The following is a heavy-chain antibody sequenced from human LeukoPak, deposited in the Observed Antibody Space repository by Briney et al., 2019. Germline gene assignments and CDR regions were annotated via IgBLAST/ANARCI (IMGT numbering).Heavy chain of an antibody. J-gene: IGHJ4*02. CDR2: IRYDGSNK. CDR3: AKDLKWELLRGFDY. Sequence: GGSLRLSCAASGFTFSSHWMSWVRQAPGKELEWVAFIRYDGSNKYYADSVKGRFTISRGNSKNTLYLQMNSLRAEDTAVYYCAKDLKWELLRGFDYWGQGTLVTVSS. D-gene: IGHD1-26*01. V-gene: IGHV3-30*02. CDR1: GFTFSSHW.